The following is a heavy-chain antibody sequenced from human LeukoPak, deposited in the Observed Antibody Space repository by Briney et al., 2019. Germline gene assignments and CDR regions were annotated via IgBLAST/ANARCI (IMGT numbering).Heavy chain of an antibody. D-gene: IGHD4-17*01. V-gene: IGHV3-23*01. CDR3: AKDRGYGSYGDYVEVYH. Sequence: GGSLRLSCAASGFTFSSYAMRWVRQAPGKGLEWVSAISGSGGSTYYADSVKGRFTISRDNSKNTLYLQMNSLRAEDTAVYYCAKDRGYGSYGDYVEVYHWGQGTLVTVSS. CDR2: ISGSGGST. J-gene: IGHJ5*02. CDR1: GFTFSSYA.